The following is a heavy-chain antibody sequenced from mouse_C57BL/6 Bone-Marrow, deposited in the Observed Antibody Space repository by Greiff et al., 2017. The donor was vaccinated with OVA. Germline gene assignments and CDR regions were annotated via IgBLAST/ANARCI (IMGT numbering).Heavy chain of an antibody. CDR1: GFDFRDYG. CDR2: ISSGSSTI. V-gene: IGHV5-17*01. D-gene: IGHD2-12*01. Sequence: DVLLVESGGGLVQPGGSLKLSCAASGFDFRDYGMHWVRQAPEKGLEWVAYISSGSSTIYYADTVKGRFTISRDNAKNTLFLQMTSLMSEDTAMYYCAREEGAYDRGQGTTLTAAS. J-gene: IGHJ2*01. CDR3: AREEGAYD.